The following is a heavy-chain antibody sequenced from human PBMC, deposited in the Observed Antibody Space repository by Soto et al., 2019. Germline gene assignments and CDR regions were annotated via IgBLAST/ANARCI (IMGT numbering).Heavy chain of an antibody. V-gene: IGHV3-21*01. CDR2: IISSSSYM. D-gene: IGHD3-9*01. Sequence: GESLRLSCAVSGFTFSSYSMNWVSQAPGKGLEWGSSIISSSSYMFYADSVKGRFTISRDIAKNSLYLPMNSLSADDRAVYYCTRDFDDYFDYWGQGTLVTVSS. CDR1: GFTFSSYS. CDR3: TRDFDDYFDY. J-gene: IGHJ4*02.